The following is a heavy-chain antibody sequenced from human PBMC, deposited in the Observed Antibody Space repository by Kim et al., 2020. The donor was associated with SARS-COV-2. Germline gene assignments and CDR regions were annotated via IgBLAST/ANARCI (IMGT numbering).Heavy chain of an antibody. CDR3: AKAPWMDYYFDY. CDR1: GFIFSSCA. V-gene: IGHV3-30*18. D-gene: IGHD2-2*03. CDR2: ISYDESNK. J-gene: IGHJ4*02. Sequence: GGSLRLSCAASGFIFSSCAMHWVRQAPGKGLEWVAFISYDESNKYYADSVKGRFTISRDDSKNTLYLLMNDLRPEYTAVYYCAKAPWMDYYFDYWGQGTLVTVSS.